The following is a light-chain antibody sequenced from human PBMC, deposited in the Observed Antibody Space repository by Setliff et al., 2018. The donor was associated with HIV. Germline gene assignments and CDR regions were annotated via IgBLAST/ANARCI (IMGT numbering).Light chain of an antibody. CDR3: SSYAGSNNFDVV. J-gene: IGLJ2*01. CDR2: EVN. CDR1: SSDVGDYNY. V-gene: IGLV2-8*01. Sequence: QSALTQPPSASGSPGQSVTISCTGTSSDVGDYNYVSWYQQHPGKAPKLMIYEVNKRPSGVPDRFSGSKSANTASLTVSGLQAEDEAHYYCSSYAGSNNFDVVFGGGTKVTVL.